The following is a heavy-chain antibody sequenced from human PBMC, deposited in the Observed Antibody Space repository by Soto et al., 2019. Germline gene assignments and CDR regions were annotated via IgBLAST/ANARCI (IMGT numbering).Heavy chain of an antibody. J-gene: IGHJ6*02. Sequence: ASVKVSCKASGYTFTSYGISWVRQAPGQGLEWMGWISAYNGNTNYAQKLQGRVTMTTDTSTSTAYMELRSLRSDDTAVYYCARALQSLLRYFDWSHGMDVWGQGTTVTVSS. V-gene: IGHV1-18*01. CDR3: ARALQSLLRYFDWSHGMDV. CDR2: ISAYNGNT. D-gene: IGHD3-9*01. CDR1: GYTFTSYG.